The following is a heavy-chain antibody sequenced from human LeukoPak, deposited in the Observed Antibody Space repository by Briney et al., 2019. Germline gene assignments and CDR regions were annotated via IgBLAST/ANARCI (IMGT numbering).Heavy chain of an antibody. Sequence: GGSLRLSCAASGFTFSSAWMSWVRQAPGKGLEWVGRIKSKTDGGTIDYAAPVKGRFTISRDDSKNTQYLQMNSLKTEDTAVYYCTTDLVYSYGNDAFDIWGQGTMVTVSS. CDR2: IKSKTDGGTI. J-gene: IGHJ3*02. D-gene: IGHD5-18*01. CDR3: TTDLVYSYGNDAFDI. V-gene: IGHV3-15*01. CDR1: GFTFSSAW.